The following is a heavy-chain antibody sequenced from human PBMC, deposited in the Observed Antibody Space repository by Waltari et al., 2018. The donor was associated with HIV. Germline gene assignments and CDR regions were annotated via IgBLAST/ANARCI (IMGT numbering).Heavy chain of an antibody. Sequence: QVRLEESGGGVVQSGRALRLTCVASGFNFRTFGMHWLRQAPGKGLEWVAVISYDGHNKQYADSVKDRFTISRDNSNSTLFLQMSSLRPDDTAVYYCAKDLVTRGFFYFYGMHVWGQGTTVTVSS. J-gene: IGHJ6*02. CDR1: GFNFRTFG. V-gene: IGHV3-30*18. CDR2: ISYDGHNK. D-gene: IGHD3-10*01. CDR3: AKDLVTRGFFYFYGMHV.